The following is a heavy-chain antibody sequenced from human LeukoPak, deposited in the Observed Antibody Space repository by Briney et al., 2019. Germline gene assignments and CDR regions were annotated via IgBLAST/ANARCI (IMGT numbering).Heavy chain of an antibody. J-gene: IGHJ5*02. Sequence: GGSLRLSCAASGFTFSSYSMNWVRQAPGKGLEWVSSISSSSSYIYYADSVKGRFTISRDNAKNSLYLQMNSPRAEDTAVYYCAKGTTREVYRNWFDPWGQGTLVTVSS. V-gene: IGHV3-21*01. CDR2: ISSSSSYI. CDR1: GFTFSSYS. D-gene: IGHD4-23*01. CDR3: AKGTTREVYRNWFDP.